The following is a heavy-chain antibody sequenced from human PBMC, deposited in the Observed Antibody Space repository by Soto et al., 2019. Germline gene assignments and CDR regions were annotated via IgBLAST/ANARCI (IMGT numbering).Heavy chain of an antibody. CDR3: AKVPGDD. CDR2: ISGMGVST. Sequence: PGGSLRLSCAASGFTFSSYAMSWVRQAPGKGLEWVSAISGMGVSTYYADSVKGRFTISRDNSKNTLYLKMKSLRAEDTAVYYGAKVPGDDWGQGTLVTFSS. CDR1: GFTFSSYA. V-gene: IGHV3-23*01. J-gene: IGHJ4*02.